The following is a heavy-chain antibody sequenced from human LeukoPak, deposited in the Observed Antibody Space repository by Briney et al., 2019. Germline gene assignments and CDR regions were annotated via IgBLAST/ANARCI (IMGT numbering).Heavy chain of an antibody. CDR2: IYPSDSDI. CDR3: ARSLTEAAGDY. J-gene: IGHJ4*02. D-gene: IGHD4-11*01. CDR1: GYRFTSYW. Sequence: GQSLKISCKGFGYRFTSYWLGWGRQIPGKGLEWMAIIYPSDSDIRYRPSFQGQFTISADQSISTAYLQWRSPKASDTAMYYCARSLTEAAGDYWGQGTLVTVSS. V-gene: IGHV5-51*01.